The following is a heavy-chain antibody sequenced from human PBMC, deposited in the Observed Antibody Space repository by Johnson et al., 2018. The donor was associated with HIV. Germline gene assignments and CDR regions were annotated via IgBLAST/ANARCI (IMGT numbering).Heavy chain of an antibody. J-gene: IGHJ3*02. CDR1: GFTFSSYG. V-gene: IGHV3-30*02. CDR3: ARGQGGIQLWFDGVDI. D-gene: IGHD5-18*01. CDR2: IRYDGSNK. Sequence: QVQLVESGGGVVQPGGSLRLSCAASGFTFSSYGMHWVRQAPGKGLEWVAFIRYDGSNKYYADSVKGRFTVSRDNAKNSLYLQMNSLRAEDMAVYYCARGQGGIQLWFDGVDIWGQGTMVTVSS.